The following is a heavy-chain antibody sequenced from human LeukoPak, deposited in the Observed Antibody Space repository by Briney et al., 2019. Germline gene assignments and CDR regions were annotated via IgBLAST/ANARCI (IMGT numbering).Heavy chain of an antibody. CDR3: ARDPTGGYSYGLLDY. D-gene: IGHD5-18*01. CDR2: ISYDGSNK. V-gene: IGHV3-30*01. CDR1: GFTFSSYA. J-gene: IGHJ4*02. Sequence: GGSLRLSCAASGFTFSSYAMHWVRQAPGKGLDWVARISYDGSNKYYADSVKGRFTISRDNSKNTLYLQMNSLRSEDTAVYYCARDPTGGYSYGLLDYWGQGTLVTVSS.